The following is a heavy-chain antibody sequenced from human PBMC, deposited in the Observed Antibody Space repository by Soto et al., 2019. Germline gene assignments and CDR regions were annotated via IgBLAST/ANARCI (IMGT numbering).Heavy chain of an antibody. Sequence: SETLSLTCAVYGGSFSGYYWSWIRQPPGKGLEWIGEINHSGSTNYNPSLKSRVTISVDTSKNQFSLKLSSVTAADTAVYYCARGIFKVVPAAKAVSRYYYYGMDVWGQGTTVTVSS. CDR2: INHSGST. CDR3: ARGIFKVVPAAKAVSRYYYYGMDV. D-gene: IGHD2-2*01. J-gene: IGHJ6*02. CDR1: GGSFSGYY. V-gene: IGHV4-34*01.